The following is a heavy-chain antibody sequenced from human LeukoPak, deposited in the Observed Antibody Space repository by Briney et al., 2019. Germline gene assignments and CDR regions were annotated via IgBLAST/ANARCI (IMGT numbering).Heavy chain of an antibody. Sequence: TSETLSLTCNVSGGSITTSSYCWGWIRQPPGKGLEWIARIYSSGYTYYNPSLESRGTISVDTSKNQFSLKLTSVTAADTAVYYCAGSDLTQDYWDYWGQGTLVKVSS. CDR2: IYSSGYT. J-gene: IGHJ4*02. CDR3: AGSDLTQDYWDY. V-gene: IGHV4-39*07. CDR1: GGSITTSSYC. D-gene: IGHD2-15*01.